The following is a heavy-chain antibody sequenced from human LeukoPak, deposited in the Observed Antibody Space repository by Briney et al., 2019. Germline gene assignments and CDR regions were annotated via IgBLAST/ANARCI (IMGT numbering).Heavy chain of an antibody. CDR3: AKIGGAYTRYFDL. J-gene: IGHJ2*01. CDR2: ISGSGGST. Sequence: PGGSLRLSCAASGFTFSSYAMSWVRQAPGKGLEWVSAISGSGGSTYYADSVKGRFTISRDNLENTVYLQMNSLRAEDTAVYYCAKIGGAYTRYFDLWGRGTLVTVSS. CDR1: GFTFSSYA. V-gene: IGHV3-23*01. D-gene: IGHD3-10*01.